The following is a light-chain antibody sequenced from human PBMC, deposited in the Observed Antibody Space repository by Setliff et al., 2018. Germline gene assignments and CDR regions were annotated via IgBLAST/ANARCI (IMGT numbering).Light chain of an antibody. CDR3: SSYTSRSTRV. J-gene: IGLJ1*01. CDR1: SSDVGDYKY. V-gene: IGLV2-14*01. CDR2: EVS. Sequence: QSALTQPASVSGSPGQSITISCTGTSSDVGDYKYVSWYQQLPGKAPKLIIFEVSNRPSGIPNRFSGSKSGNTASLSISGLQAEDEADYYCSSYTSRSTRVFGTGTKVT.